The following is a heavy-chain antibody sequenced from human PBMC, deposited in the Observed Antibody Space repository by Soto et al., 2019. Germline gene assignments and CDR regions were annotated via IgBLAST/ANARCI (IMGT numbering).Heavy chain of an antibody. V-gene: IGHV4-4*07. Sequence: WETLSLTCTVSGGSISSYYWSWIRQPAGKGLEWIGRIYSHGATNYNPSLKSRVTVSLDTSKNQVSLRLTSVTAADTAVYYCAREEDYYGSGSYYNKYNWFDPWGQGTLVTVSS. D-gene: IGHD3-10*01. CDR1: GGSISSYY. CDR2: IYSHGAT. J-gene: IGHJ5*02. CDR3: AREEDYYGSGSYYNKYNWFDP.